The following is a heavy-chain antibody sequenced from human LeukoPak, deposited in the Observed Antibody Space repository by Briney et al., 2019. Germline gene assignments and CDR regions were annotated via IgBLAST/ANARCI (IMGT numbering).Heavy chain of an antibody. CDR1: GGSISSYY. CDR3: ARDRDEDNWFDP. D-gene: IGHD2-15*01. V-gene: IGHV4-59*01. CDR2: IYYSGST. Sequence: SETLSLTCTVSGGSISSYYWSWIRQPPGKGLEWIGYIYYSGSTNYNPSLKSRVTISVDTSKNQFSLKLSSVTAADTAVYYCARDRDEDNWFDPWGQGTLVTVSS. J-gene: IGHJ5*02.